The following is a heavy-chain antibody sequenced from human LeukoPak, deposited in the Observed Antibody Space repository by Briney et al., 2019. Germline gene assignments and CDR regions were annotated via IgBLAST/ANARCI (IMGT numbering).Heavy chain of an antibody. CDR3: ARDPLVGSGYYPHYFDY. V-gene: IGHV3-48*03. J-gene: IGHJ4*02. CDR1: GFTFSSYE. CDR2: ISSSGSTI. D-gene: IGHD3-22*01. Sequence: PGGSLRLSCAASGFTFSSYEMNWVRQAPGKGLEWVSYISSSGSTIYYADSVKGRFTISRDNAKNSLYLQMNSLRAEDTAVYYCARDPLVGSGYYPHYFDYWGQGTLVTVSS.